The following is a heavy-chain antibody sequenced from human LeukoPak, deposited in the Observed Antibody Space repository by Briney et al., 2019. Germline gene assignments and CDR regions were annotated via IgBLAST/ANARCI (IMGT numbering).Heavy chain of an antibody. D-gene: IGHD2-2*01. CDR2: IYYSGST. V-gene: IGHV4-59*01. J-gene: IGHJ5*02. CDR3: ASGVVVPAARWFDP. Sequence: SETLSLTXTVSGGSISSYYWSWIGQPPGKGLEWIGYIYYSGSTNYNPSLKSRVTISVDTSKNQFSLKLSSVTAADTAVYYCASGVVVPAARWFDPWGQGTLVTVSS. CDR1: GGSISSYY.